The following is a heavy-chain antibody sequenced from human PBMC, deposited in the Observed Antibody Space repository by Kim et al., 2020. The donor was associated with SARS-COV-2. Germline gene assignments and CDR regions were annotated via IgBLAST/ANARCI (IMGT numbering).Heavy chain of an antibody. D-gene: IGHD6-13*01. Sequence: NPSLKSRVTISVDTSKNQFSLKLSSVTAADTAVYYCARGRGVAAAGYFDYWGQGTLVTVSS. V-gene: IGHV4-34*01. J-gene: IGHJ4*02. CDR3: ARGRGVAAAGYFDY.